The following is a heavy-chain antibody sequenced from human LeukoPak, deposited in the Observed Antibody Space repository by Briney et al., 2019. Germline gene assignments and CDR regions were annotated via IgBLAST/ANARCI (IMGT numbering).Heavy chain of an antibody. J-gene: IGHJ4*02. CDR1: GFSFSSFE. CDR2: ISSRFDV. Sequence: GGSLRLSCLVSGFSFSSFEMNWVRRAPGKGLEWVSYISSRFDVHYADSVKGRFTISRDNARDSLYLQMNSLTADDTAIYYCARPLSGFITDPFFDQWGQGAMVTVSS. CDR3: ARPLSGFITDPFFDQ. D-gene: IGHD5-12*01. V-gene: IGHV3-48*03.